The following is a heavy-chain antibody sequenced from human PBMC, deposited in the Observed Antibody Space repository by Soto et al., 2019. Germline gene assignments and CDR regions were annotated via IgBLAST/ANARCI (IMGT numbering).Heavy chain of an antibody. D-gene: IGHD2-8*01. V-gene: IGHV3-15*01. CDR1: GFTFSNAW. CDR2: IKSKTDGGTT. Sequence: PGGSLRLSCAASGFTFSNAWMSWVRQAPGKGLEWVGRIKSKTDGGTTDYAAPVKGRFTISRDDSKNTLYLQMNSLKTEDTAVYYCTTGRTMVYLPPGKYFHLYYFDYWGQGTLVTVSS. CDR3: TTGRTMVYLPPGKYFHLYYFDY. J-gene: IGHJ4*02.